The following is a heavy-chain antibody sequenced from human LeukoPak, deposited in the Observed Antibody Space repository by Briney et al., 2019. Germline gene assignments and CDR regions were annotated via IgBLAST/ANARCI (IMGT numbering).Heavy chain of an antibody. CDR3: ASGLRETTQSRYSYESVRHDY. Sequence: PSETLSLTCTVSGYSISSGYYWGWIRQPPGKGLEWIGSIYHSGSTYYNPSLKSRVTISVDTSKNQFSLKLSSVTAADTAVYYCASGLRETTQSRYSYESVRHDYWGQGTLVTVSS. J-gene: IGHJ4*02. CDR1: GYSISSGYY. V-gene: IGHV4-38-2*02. D-gene: IGHD5-18*01. CDR2: IYHSGST.